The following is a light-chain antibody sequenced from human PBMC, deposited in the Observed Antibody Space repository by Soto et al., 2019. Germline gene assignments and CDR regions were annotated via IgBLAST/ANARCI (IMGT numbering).Light chain of an antibody. CDR1: QSVSSY. CDR2: DAS. CDR3: QQRAGSST. V-gene: IGKV3-11*01. Sequence: EIVLTQSPGTLSLSPGERATLSCRASQSVSSYLAWYQQKPGQAPRLLIYDASRRVTGIPARFSGSGSGTDFTLTLSSLEPEDFAVYYCQQRAGSSTFGQGTRLEIK. J-gene: IGKJ5*01.